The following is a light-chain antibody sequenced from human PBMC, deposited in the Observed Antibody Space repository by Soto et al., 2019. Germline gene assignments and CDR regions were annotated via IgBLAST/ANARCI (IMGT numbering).Light chain of an antibody. CDR2: GAS. CDR3: QQYGSSPT. Sequence: EIVLTQSPGTLSLSPGERATLSCRASQSVSSSYLAWYQQKPGQAPRLLIYGASSRATGIPDRFSGSGSGTDFTLTISRLEPEDFAAYYCQQYGSSPTFGRGTKVDIK. V-gene: IGKV3-20*01. CDR1: QSVSSSY. J-gene: IGKJ1*01.